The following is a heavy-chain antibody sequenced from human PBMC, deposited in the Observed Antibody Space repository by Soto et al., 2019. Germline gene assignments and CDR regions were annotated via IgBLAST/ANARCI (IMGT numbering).Heavy chain of an antibody. CDR1: GDSYSSGS. V-gene: IGHV1-46*01. D-gene: IGHD6-6*01. CDR2: MNPSSGNT. Sequence: GAAVNVSFKASGDSYSSGSMHCVRQAPGQGLEWMGIMNPSSGNTSYAQKFQGRVTMTRNTSINTAHMELSSLRSDDTAVYYRAREKGSSGFDPWGQGTLVTVSS. CDR3: AREKGSSGFDP. J-gene: IGHJ5*02.